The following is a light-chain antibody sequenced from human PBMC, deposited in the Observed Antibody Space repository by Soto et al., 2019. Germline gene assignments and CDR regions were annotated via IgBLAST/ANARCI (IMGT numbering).Light chain of an antibody. CDR3: HQNDASPLT. J-gene: IGKJ4*01. V-gene: IGKV3-20*01. CDR1: QSVGRNF. CDR2: GAS. Sequence: EIVLTQSPGTLSLSPGESTTLSCRASQSVGRNFLAWYQQKPGRAPRLLIHGASYRATGVPDRFRGSGSETDFTLTISRLEPEDFAVYYCHQNDASPLTFGGGTKVEIK.